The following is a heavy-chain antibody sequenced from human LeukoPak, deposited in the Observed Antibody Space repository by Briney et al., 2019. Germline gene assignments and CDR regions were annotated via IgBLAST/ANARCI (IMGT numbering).Heavy chain of an antibody. CDR1: GGSISSSSYY. Sequence: SETLSLTCTVSGGSISSSSYYWSWIRQPPGKGLEWIGYIYYSGSTNYNPSLKSRVTISVDTSMNQFSLKLSSVTAADTAVYYCARPATPYYDFWSGYYSDYWYFDLWGRGTLVTVSS. CDR2: IYYSGST. D-gene: IGHD3-3*01. J-gene: IGHJ2*01. V-gene: IGHV4-61*01. CDR3: ARPATPYYDFWSGYYSDYWYFDL.